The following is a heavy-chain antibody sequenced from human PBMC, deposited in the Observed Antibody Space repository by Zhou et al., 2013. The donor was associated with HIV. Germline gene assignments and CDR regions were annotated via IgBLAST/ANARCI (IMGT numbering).Heavy chain of an antibody. CDR3: ARGPYSSSWCDY. V-gene: IGHV1-69*12. CDR2: IIPIYGTG. CDR1: GGTFSSYA. J-gene: IGHJ4*02. D-gene: IGHD6-13*01. Sequence: QVQLVQSGAEVKKPGSSVKVSCKASGGTFSSYAISWVRQAPGQGLEWMGGIIPIYGTGNYAQKFQGRVMINADESTSTAYMELSSLRSEDTAVYYCARGPYSSSWCDYWGQGTLVTVSS.